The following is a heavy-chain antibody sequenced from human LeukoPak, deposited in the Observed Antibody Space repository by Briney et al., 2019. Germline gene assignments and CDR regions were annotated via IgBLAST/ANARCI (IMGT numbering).Heavy chain of an antibody. J-gene: IGHJ4*02. CDR1: GYTFTSYG. CDR2: ISAYNGNT. CDR3: ARQEQQLAKRGNDY. D-gene: IGHD6-13*01. Sequence: RASVKVSCKASGYTFTSYGISWVRQAPGQGLEWMGWISAYNGNTNYAQKLQGRVTMTTDTSTSTAYMELRSLRSDDTAVYYCARQEQQLAKRGNDYWGQGTLVTVSS. V-gene: IGHV1-18*01.